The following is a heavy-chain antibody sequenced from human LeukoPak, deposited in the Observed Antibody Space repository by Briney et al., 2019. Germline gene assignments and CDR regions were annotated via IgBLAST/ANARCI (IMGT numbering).Heavy chain of an antibody. J-gene: IGHJ4*02. V-gene: IGHV3-21*01. CDR3: SRWGGHY. Sequence: GGSLRLSCAASGHTLNSYSMYCACQAPGKGLEWVSSISSSSSYIYYADSVKGRFTISRDNAKNSLYLQMNGLRAEDTDVYYCSRWGGHYWGQGTLVTVSS. CDR1: GHTLNSYS. D-gene: IGHD2-15*01. CDR2: ISSSSSYI.